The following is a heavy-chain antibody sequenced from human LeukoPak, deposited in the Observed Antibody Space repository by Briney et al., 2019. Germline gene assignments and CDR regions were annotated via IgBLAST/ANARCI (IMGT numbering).Heavy chain of an antibody. CDR2: IIPILGIA. V-gene: IGHV1-69*04. CDR3: ARDFGAGDLNYFDY. J-gene: IGHJ4*02. CDR1: GGTFSSYA. Sequence: ASVKVSCKAPGGTFSSYAISWVRQAPGQGLEWMGRIIPILGIANYAQKFQGRVTITADKSTSTAYMELSSLRSEDTAVYYCARDFGAGDLNYFDYWGQGTLVTVSS. D-gene: IGHD3-16*01.